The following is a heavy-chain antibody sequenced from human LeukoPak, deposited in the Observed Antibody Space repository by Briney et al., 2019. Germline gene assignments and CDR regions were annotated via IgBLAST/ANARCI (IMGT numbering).Heavy chain of an antibody. V-gene: IGHV1-69*04. J-gene: IGHJ5*02. Sequence: SVKVSCKASGGTFSSYTISWVRQAPGQGLEWMGRIIPIFAIADYAQKFQGRATMTADKSTSTAYMELSSLRFEDTAVYYCARDRRGVGDLVPAAMSRGWFDPWGQGTLVTVSS. CDR1: GGTFSSYT. D-gene: IGHD2-2*01. CDR2: IIPIFAIA. CDR3: ARDRRGVGDLVPAAMSRGWFDP.